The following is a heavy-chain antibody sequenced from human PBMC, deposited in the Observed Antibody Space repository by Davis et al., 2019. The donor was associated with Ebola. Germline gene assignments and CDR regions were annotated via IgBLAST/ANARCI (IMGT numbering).Heavy chain of an antibody. J-gene: IGHJ6*02. CDR1: GYTFTSYA. CDR3: ARDRTTVTTYYYYYYGMDV. Sequence: ASVKVSCKASGYTFTSYAMHWVRQAPGQRLEWMGWINAGNGNTKYSQKFQGRVTITRDTSASTAYMELSSLRSEDTAVYYCARDRTTVTTYYYYYYGMDVWGQGTTVTVSS. V-gene: IGHV1-3*01. CDR2: INAGNGNT. D-gene: IGHD4-17*01.